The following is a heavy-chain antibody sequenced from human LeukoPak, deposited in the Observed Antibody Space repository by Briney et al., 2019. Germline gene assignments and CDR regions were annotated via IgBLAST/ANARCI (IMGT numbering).Heavy chain of an antibody. Sequence: GGSLRLSCAASGFTFSSYWMSWVRQAPAKGREWVANIKQDGSEKYYVDSVKGRFTISRDNAKNSLYLQMNSLRAEDTAVYYCARVQWELRGVGSYFDYWGQGTLVTVSS. CDR2: IKQDGSEK. J-gene: IGHJ4*02. V-gene: IGHV3-7*01. D-gene: IGHD1-26*01. CDR1: GFTFSSYW. CDR3: ARVQWELRGVGSYFDY.